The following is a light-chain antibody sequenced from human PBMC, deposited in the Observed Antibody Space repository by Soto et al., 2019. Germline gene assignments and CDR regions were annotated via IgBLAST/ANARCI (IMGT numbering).Light chain of an antibody. CDR2: GSS. CDR1: QNVNSN. J-gene: IGKJ1*01. CDR3: QQYNNCPLGT. Sequence: EIVMTQSPATLSVSPGERATLSCRASQNVNSNLAWYQQKPDQPPRLLIYGSSTRATGVPARFSGSGSETEFILTISSLQSEDYAVYYCQQYNNCPLGTFGQGTKVEIK. V-gene: IGKV3-15*01.